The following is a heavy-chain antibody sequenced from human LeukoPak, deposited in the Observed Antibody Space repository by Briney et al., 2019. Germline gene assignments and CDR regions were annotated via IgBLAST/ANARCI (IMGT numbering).Heavy chain of an antibody. CDR1: GFTFSSYG. CDR3: AKDLRF. Sequence: GGSLRLSCAASGFTFSSYGMHWVRQAPGKGLEWVAVISYDGSNKYYADSVKGRFTISRDNSKNTLYLQMNSLRAEDTAVYYCAKDLRFWGQGTLVTVSS. CDR2: ISYDGSNK. J-gene: IGHJ4*02. V-gene: IGHV3-30*18.